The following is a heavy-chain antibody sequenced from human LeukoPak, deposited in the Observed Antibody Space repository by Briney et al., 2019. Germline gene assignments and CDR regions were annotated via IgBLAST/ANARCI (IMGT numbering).Heavy chain of an antibody. J-gene: IGHJ6*03. V-gene: IGHV4-59*01. D-gene: IGHD2-15*01. Sequence: SETLSLTCTVSGGSISSYYWSWIRQPPGKGLEWIGYIYYSGSTNYNPSLKSRVTISVDTSKNQFSLKLSSVTAADTAVYYCARVGYCSGGSCYWDYYYYMDVWXXGTTVTI. CDR1: GGSISSYY. CDR3: ARVGYCSGGSCYWDYYYYMDV. CDR2: IYYSGST.